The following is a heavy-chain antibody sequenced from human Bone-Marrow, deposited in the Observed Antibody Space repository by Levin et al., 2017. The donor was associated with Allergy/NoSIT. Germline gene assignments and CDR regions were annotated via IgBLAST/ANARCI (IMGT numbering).Heavy chain of an antibody. D-gene: IGHD2-21*02. V-gene: IGHV3-23*01. Sequence: PGGSLRLSCAASGFSFNNYAMSWVRQAPGRGLEWVSGITYSGSHTYYTDSVKGRFTISRDNSQYMLFLHMDSLRAEDTAIYYCAKDFRFPCGGDCQFFDYWGQGILVTVSS. CDR3: AKDFRFPCGGDCQFFDY. J-gene: IGHJ4*02. CDR1: GFSFNNYA. CDR2: ITYSGSHT.